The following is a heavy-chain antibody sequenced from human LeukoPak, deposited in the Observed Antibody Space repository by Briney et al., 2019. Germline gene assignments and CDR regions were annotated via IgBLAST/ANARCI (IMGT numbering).Heavy chain of an antibody. CDR2: INRDGSST. CDR3: ARGTVTMVDY. J-gene: IGHJ4*02. D-gene: IGHD3-10*01. V-gene: IGHV3-74*01. CDR1: GFTFSSNW. Sequence: GGSLRLSCAASGFTFSSNWMHWVRQAPGKGLVWVSRINRDGSSTSYADSVKGRFTISRDNAKNTLYLQMNSLRAEDTAVYYCARGTVTMVDYWGQGTLVTVSS.